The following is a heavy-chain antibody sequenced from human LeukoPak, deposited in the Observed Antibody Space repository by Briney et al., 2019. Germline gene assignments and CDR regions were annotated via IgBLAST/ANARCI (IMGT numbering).Heavy chain of an antibody. CDR1: EFTFSSYA. J-gene: IGHJ5*02. CDR2: ISYDGSNK. Sequence: GGSLRLSCAASEFTFSSYAMHWVRQAPGKGLEWEAVISYDGSNKYYADSVKGRFTISRDNSKNTLYVQMNSLRAEDTAVYYCARGSYDFWSGYYHWGQGTLVTVSS. CDR3: ARGSYDFWSGYYH. D-gene: IGHD3-3*01. V-gene: IGHV3-30-3*01.